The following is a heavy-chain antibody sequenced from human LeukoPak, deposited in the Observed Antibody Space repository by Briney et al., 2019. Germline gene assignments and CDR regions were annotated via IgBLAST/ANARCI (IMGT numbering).Heavy chain of an antibody. CDR3: ARGITMVRGVITD. Sequence: AGGSLRLSCAASGFTFRSYWMHWVRQAPGKGLEWVSVIYSGGSTYYADSVKGRFTISRDNSKNTLYLQMNSLRAEDTAVYYCARGITMVRGVITDWGQGTLVTVSS. J-gene: IGHJ4*02. CDR1: GFTFRSYW. D-gene: IGHD3-10*01. V-gene: IGHV3-66*01. CDR2: IYSGGST.